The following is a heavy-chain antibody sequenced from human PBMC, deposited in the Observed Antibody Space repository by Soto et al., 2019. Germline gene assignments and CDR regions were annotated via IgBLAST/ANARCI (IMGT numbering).Heavy chain of an antibody. CDR3: AKDPSGLFLEWLFDY. CDR1: GFNLWTHW. J-gene: IGHJ4*02. Sequence: LRLSFAASGFNLWTHWMTWVRQAPGKGLEWVAEIDGDGTGKYYPDSVKGRFTISRDNSKNTLYLQMNSLRAEDTAVYYCAKDPSGLFLEWLFDYWGQGTLVTVSS. CDR2: IDGDGTGK. D-gene: IGHD3-3*01. V-gene: IGHV3-7*03.